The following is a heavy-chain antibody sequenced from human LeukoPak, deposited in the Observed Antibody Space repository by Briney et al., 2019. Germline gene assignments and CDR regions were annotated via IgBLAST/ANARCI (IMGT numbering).Heavy chain of an antibody. V-gene: IGHV3-23*01. J-gene: IGHJ3*02. Sequence: PGGSLRLSCAVSGFTFTDYAMTWVRQAPGKGLEWVSAISGSGGTSYYADSVQGQFTISRDNSKNTLSLQMNSLRAEDTAVYYCAKVSVSYSPGAFDIWGQGTMVTVSS. D-gene: IGHD1-26*01. CDR3: AKVSVSYSPGAFDI. CDR2: ISGSGGTS. CDR1: GFTFTDYA.